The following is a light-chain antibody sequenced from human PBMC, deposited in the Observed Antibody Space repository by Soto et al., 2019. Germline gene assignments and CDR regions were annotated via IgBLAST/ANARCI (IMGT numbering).Light chain of an antibody. CDR1: SSDVGSYNL. CDR2: EGS. CDR3: CSYAGSRTSFYV. J-gene: IGLJ1*01. V-gene: IGLV2-23*01. Sequence: QSVLTLPASVSGSPGQSITISCTGTSSDVGSYNLVSWYQQHPGKAPKLMIYEGSKRPSGVSNRFSGSKSGNTASLTISGLQAEDEADYYCCSYAGSRTSFYVFGTGTRSPX.